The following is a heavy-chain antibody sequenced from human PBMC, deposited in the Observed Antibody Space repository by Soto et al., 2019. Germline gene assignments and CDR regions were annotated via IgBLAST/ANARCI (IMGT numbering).Heavy chain of an antibody. CDR1: GGTFSSYT. CDR3: ASGYCSGGSCYSYNWFDP. V-gene: IGHV1-69*02. Sequence: QVQLVQSGAEVKKPGSSVKVSCKASGGTFSSYTISWVRQAPGQGLEWMGRIIPILGIANYAQKFQGRVTSTADKATSTAYMELSSLRSEDTAVYYCASGYCSGGSCYSYNWFDPWGQGTLVTVSS. D-gene: IGHD2-15*01. CDR2: IIPILGIA. J-gene: IGHJ5*02.